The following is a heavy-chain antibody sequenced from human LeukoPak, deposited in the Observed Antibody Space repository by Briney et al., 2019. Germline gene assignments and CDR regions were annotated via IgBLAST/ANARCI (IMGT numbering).Heavy chain of an antibody. V-gene: IGHV3-23*01. CDR3: ALYCTDTVCEGRHFDY. Sequence: GGSLRLSCVASGFTFRGYAMSWVRQAPGKGLEWVSSINDGGGITYYTESVKGRFTISRDNSKNTLYLQMNSLRAEDTAVYYCALYCTDTVCEGRHFDYWGQGTLVPVSS. D-gene: IGHD2-8*01. CDR2: INDGGGIT. CDR1: GFTFRGYA. J-gene: IGHJ4*02.